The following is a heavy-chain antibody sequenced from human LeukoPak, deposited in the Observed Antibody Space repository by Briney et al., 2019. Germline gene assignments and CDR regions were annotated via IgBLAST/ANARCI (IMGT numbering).Heavy chain of an antibody. CDR3: ARAALGTPFFFDY. CDR1: GGSFSGYY. V-gene: IGHV4-34*01. J-gene: IGHJ4*02. CDR2: INHSGST. Sequence: SETLSLTCAVYGGSFSGYYWSWIRQPPGKGLEWIGEINHSGSTNYNPSLKSRVTISVDTSKNQFSLKLSSVTAADTAVYYCARAALGTPFFFDYWGQGTLVTVSS. D-gene: IGHD3-3*02.